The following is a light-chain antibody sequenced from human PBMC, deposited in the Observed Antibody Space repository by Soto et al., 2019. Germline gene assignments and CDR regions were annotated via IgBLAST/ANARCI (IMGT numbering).Light chain of an antibody. CDR2: DVS. CDR3: SSYTSSSTIDVV. V-gene: IGLV2-14*01. J-gene: IGLJ2*01. Sequence: QSALTQPASVSGSPGQSITISCTGTSSDVGGYNYVSWYQQHPGKAPKLMIYDVSNRPSGVSNRFSGSKSGNTASLTISGPQAEDEADYYCSSYTSSSTIDVVFGGWTKLTVL. CDR1: SSDVGGYNY.